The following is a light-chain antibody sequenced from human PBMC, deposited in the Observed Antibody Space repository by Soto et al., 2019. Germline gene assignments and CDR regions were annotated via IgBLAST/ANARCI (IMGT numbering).Light chain of an antibody. V-gene: IGKV3-15*01. CDR3: KQYNNCYPT. J-gene: IGKJ5*01. Sequence: EIVMTQPPATLSVSPGERDTLSCRASQSVSSNLAWYQQKPGRAPRLLIYGASTRATGIPARFSGSGSGTEFTLTISSLQSEDFAVYYCKQYNNCYPTFVQWTLLE. CDR1: QSVSSN. CDR2: GAS.